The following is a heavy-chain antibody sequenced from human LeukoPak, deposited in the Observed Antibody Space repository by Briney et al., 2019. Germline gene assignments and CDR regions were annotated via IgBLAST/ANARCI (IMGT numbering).Heavy chain of an antibody. CDR2: ISYDGSNK. Sequence: GGSLRLSCAASGFTFSRYGMHWVRQAPGKGLEWVAVISYDGSNKYYADSVKGRFTISRDNSKNTLYLQMNSLRAGDTAVYYCAKSGGGYSSGWFYWGQGTLVTVSS. CDR3: AKSGGGYSSGWFY. D-gene: IGHD6-19*01. CDR1: GFTFSRYG. V-gene: IGHV3-30*18. J-gene: IGHJ4*02.